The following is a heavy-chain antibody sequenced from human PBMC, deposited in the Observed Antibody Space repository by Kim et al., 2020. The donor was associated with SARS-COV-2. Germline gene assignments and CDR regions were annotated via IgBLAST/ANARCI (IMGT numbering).Heavy chain of an antibody. Sequence: GGSLRLSCAASGFTFDDYAMHWVRQAPGKGLEWVSGISWNSGSIGYADSVKGRFTISRDNAKNSLYLQMNSLRAEDTALYYCAKDRAMVRTDAFDIWGQGTMVTVSS. V-gene: IGHV3-9*01. CDR3: AKDRAMVRTDAFDI. CDR1: GFTFDDYA. CDR2: ISWNSGSI. J-gene: IGHJ3*02. D-gene: IGHD3-10*01.